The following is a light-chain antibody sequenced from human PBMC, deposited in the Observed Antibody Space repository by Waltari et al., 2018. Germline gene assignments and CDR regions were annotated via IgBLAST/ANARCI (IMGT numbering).Light chain of an antibody. CDR3: HSRDASGVGGS. CDR1: GLRSYY. CDR2: DKN. J-gene: IGLJ2*01. V-gene: IGLV3-19*01. Sequence: SSELTQDPAVSVAMGQTVTITCQGNGLRSYYASWYQQRPGQAPILIMYDKNNRPSGVPEGVSGSNSDNKDAVTSTGAQAEDEACYYCHSRDASGVGGSFGGGTKLTVL.